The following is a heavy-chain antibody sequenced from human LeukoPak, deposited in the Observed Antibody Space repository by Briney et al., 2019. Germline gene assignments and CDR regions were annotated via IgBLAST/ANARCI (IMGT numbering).Heavy chain of an antibody. Sequence: GGSLRLSCAVSGFTFSSYWMTWVRQAPGKGLEWVANIKEDGSEKSYVDSVKGRFTISRDNAKSSLYLQMNSLRAEDTAVYYCARSWQEIDYWGQGTLVTVSS. V-gene: IGHV3-7*01. D-gene: IGHD5-24*01. CDR2: IKEDGSEK. J-gene: IGHJ4*02. CDR3: ARSWQEIDY. CDR1: GFTFSSYW.